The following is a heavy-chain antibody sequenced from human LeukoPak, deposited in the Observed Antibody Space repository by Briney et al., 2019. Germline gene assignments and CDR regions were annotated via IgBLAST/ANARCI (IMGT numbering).Heavy chain of an antibody. V-gene: IGHV3-33*01. CDR3: ARGVVRGGPFDH. J-gene: IGHJ4*02. CDR1: GFTFSTYG. D-gene: IGHD2-2*01. Sequence: GGSLRLSCEASGFTFSTYGIHWVRQAPGKGLEWVALINYIVSNKEYSDSVKGRLTIYRDNSKNTLDLQLNTLEAEDSSGYCCARGVVRGGPFDHWGQGTLVTVSS. CDR2: INYIVSNK.